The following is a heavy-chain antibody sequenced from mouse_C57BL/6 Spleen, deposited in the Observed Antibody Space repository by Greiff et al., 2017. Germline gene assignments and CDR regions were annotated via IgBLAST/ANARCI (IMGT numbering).Heavy chain of an antibody. Sequence: EVQLLQSGPGLVKPSQSLSLTCSVTGYSITSGYYWNWIRQFPGNKLEWMGYISYDGSNNYNPSLKNRISITRDTSKNQFFLKLNDVTTEDTATYDWARAGEGVRPGCAYWGQGTLVTVSA. J-gene: IGHJ3*01. CDR1: GYSITSGYY. V-gene: IGHV3-6*01. CDR3: ARAGEGVRPGCAY. D-gene: IGHD5-1*01. CDR2: ISYDGSN.